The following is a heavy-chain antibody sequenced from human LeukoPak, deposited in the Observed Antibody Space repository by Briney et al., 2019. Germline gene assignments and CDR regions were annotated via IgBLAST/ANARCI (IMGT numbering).Heavy chain of an antibody. D-gene: IGHD3-22*01. CDR1: GFTFSSYA. CDR3: AKDLPYYYDSSGYYPY. CDR2: ISYDGSNK. J-gene: IGHJ4*02. V-gene: IGHV3-30-3*01. Sequence: SGGSLRLSCAASGFTFSSYAMHWVRQAPGKGLEWVAVISYDGSNKYYADSVKGRFTISRDNSKNTLYLQMNSLRAEDTAVYYCAKDLPYYYDSSGYYPYWGQGTLVTVSS.